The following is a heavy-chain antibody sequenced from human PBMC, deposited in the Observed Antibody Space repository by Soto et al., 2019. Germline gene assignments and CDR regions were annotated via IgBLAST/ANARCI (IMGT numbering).Heavy chain of an antibody. V-gene: IGHV3-21*01. Sequence: GGSLRLSCAASGFTFSSYSMNWVRQAPGKGLEWVSSISSSSSYIYYADSVKGRFTISRDNAKNSLYLQMISLRAEDTAMYHCARGDYYDTSGPFSDAFDIWGQGTMVTVSS. D-gene: IGHD3-22*01. CDR2: ISSSSSYI. CDR3: ARGDYYDTSGPFSDAFDI. J-gene: IGHJ3*02. CDR1: GFTFSSYS.